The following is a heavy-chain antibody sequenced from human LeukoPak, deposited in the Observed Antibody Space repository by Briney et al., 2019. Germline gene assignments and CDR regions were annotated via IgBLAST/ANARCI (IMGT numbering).Heavy chain of an antibody. V-gene: IGHV3-43*02. CDR1: GFTFDDYA. CDR3: AKDEVDSGSYYKY. CDR2: ISGPGGNT. J-gene: IGHJ4*02. Sequence: GGSLRLSCVASGFTFDDYAMHWVRQVPGKGLEWVSLISGPGGNTYYADSVKGRFTISRDNSKNSLYLQMNSLTTEGTALYYCAKDEVDSGSYYKYWGQGTLVTVSS. D-gene: IGHD1-26*01.